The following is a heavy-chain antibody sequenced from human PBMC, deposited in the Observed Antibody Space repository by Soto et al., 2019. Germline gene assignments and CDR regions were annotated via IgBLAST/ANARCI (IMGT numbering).Heavy chain of an antibody. CDR2: IIPISGTT. CDR1: GGTFSTHA. V-gene: IGHV1-69*13. Sequence: TVKVSCKASGGTFSTHAIIWVRQAPGHGLEWMGGIIPISGTTYYTQKFQGRVTITADEPTSTAFMELSSLKSEDTAVFYCARGYCSGGNCYSGMDVWGQGTMVTVSS. J-gene: IGHJ6*02. D-gene: IGHD2-15*01. CDR3: ARGYCSGGNCYSGMDV.